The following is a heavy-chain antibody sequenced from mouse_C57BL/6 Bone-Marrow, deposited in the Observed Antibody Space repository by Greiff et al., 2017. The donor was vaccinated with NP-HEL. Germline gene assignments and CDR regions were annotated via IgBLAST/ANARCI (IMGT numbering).Heavy chain of an antibody. D-gene: IGHD1-1*01. CDR2: IDPSDSYT. CDR3: ARGITTVVPYYFDY. V-gene: IGHV1-69*01. J-gene: IGHJ2*01. Sequence: QVQLQQPGAELVMPGASVKLSCKASGYTFTSYWMHWVKQRPGQGLEWIGEIDPSDSYTNYNQQFKGKSTLTVDKSSSTAYMQLSSLTSEDSAVYYCARGITTVVPYYFDYWGQGTTLTGSS. CDR1: GYTFTSYW.